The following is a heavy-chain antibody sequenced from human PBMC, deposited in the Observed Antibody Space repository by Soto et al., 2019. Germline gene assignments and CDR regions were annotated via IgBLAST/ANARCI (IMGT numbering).Heavy chain of an antibody. CDR1: GFTFSSFG. CDR2: MAYDGSNE. D-gene: IGHD5-12*01. V-gene: IGHV3-30*18. Sequence: PGGSLRLSCAASGFTFSSFGIHWVRQAPGKGLEWVAVMAYDGSNEYYADSVRGRFTISRDNSKSTVYLQMNSLRPEDTAVYYCAKNTVGLSRYYYYGMDVCGQGTTVTVSS. J-gene: IGHJ6*02. CDR3: AKNTVGLSRYYYYGMDV.